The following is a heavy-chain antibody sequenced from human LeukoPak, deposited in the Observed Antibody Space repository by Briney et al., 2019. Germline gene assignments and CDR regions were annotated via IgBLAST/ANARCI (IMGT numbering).Heavy chain of an antibody. V-gene: IGHV6-1*01. CDR3: ARDGGYYYSSYAVAV. CDR2: TYYRSKWFN. D-gene: IGHD3-10*01. J-gene: IGHJ6*02. CDR1: GDSVTSDSGA. Sequence: SQTLSLTCVISGDSVTSDSGAWSWIRHSPSRGLEWLGRTYYRSKWFNESAVSVRSRITINPDTSKNQSSLQLDSVTPEDTAVYYCARDGGYYYSSYAVAVWGQGTTVTVSS.